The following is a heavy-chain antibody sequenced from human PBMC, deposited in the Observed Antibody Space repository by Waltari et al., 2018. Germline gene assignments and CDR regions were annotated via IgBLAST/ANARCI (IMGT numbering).Heavy chain of an antibody. D-gene: IGHD4-17*01. V-gene: IGHV4-39*07. J-gene: IGHJ4*02. CDR1: GGSISSSSHY. CDR2: MYYTGST. CDR3: ARDPPYGDYFDS. Sequence: QLQLQESGPGLVKPSENLSLTCSVSGGSISSSSHYWVWIRQPPGKGREWIGNMYYTGSTIYNPALTSRVTISLDTSKNQFSLKLSSVTAADTAVYYCARDPPYGDYFDSWGQGTLVTVSS.